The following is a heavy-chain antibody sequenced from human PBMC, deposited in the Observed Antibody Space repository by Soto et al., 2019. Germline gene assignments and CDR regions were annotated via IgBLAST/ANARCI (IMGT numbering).Heavy chain of an antibody. V-gene: IGHV3-33*01. Sequence: PGGSLRLSCAASGFTFGTYAMHWVRQAPGKGLEWVAVIWYDGSKKYYADSVKGRFTISRDDSRSALYLQMNSLRAEDTAVYFCARDIRARTNYFDPWGEGTLVTVSS. D-gene: IGHD1-7*01. CDR3: ARDIRARTNYFDP. J-gene: IGHJ5*02. CDR2: IWYDGSKK. CDR1: GFTFGTYA.